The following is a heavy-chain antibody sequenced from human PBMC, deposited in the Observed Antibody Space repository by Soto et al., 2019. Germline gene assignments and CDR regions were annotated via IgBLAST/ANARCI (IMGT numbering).Heavy chain of an antibody. J-gene: IGHJ5*02. D-gene: IGHD5-12*01. V-gene: IGHV3-23*01. CDR2: ISIGGDKT. CDR1: GFTFSSNS. CDR3: AKWDGYGDH. Sequence: VQLLESGGDLMQPGGSLRLSCAASGFTFSSNSFTWVRQAPGKGLEYVSGISIGGDKTWHADSVKGRFTVSRDNSKNTVYLQMNSLRVDDTAVYYCAKWDGYGDHWGQGTLVTVSS.